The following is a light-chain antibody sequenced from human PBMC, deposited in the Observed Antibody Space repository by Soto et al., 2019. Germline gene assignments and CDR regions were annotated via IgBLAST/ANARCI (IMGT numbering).Light chain of an antibody. CDR1: QRISGW. CDR3: QQYNVYWT. J-gene: IGKJ1*01. V-gene: IGKV1-5*01. Sequence: GDRVTITCRASQRISGWLAWFQQKPGKAPKLLIYDASSLESGVPSRFSGSGFGTEFTLTISSLQPDDSATYYCQQYNVYWTFGQGTKVDIK. CDR2: DAS.